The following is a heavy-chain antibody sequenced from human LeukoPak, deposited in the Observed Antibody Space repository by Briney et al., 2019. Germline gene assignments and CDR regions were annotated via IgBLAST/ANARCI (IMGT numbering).Heavy chain of an antibody. D-gene: IGHD3-16*01. J-gene: IGHJ4*02. V-gene: IGHV3-74*01. CDR1: GYTFSRYW. CDR2: INEDGSTT. CDR3: TRDTFGGDDF. Sequence: GGSLRLSCVGSGYTFSRYWMHCVRQAPGKGLVWVSRINEDGSTTDYADSVKGRFTISRDNAKNTLSLQMNSLRAEDTAVYYCTRDTFGGDDFWGQGTLVTVSS.